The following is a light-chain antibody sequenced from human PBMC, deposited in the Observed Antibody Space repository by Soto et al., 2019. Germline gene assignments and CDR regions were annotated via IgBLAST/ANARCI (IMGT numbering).Light chain of an antibody. CDR2: GAS. CDR1: QSVSSSY. Sequence: EIVLSQSPGTLSLSPGERATLSCRASQSVSSSYLAWYQQKPGQAPRLLIYGASTRATGIPARFSGSGSGTEFTLTISSQQSEDFAVYYCQQYNNWPWTFGQGTKVDIK. J-gene: IGKJ1*01. V-gene: IGKV3-15*01. CDR3: QQYNNWPWT.